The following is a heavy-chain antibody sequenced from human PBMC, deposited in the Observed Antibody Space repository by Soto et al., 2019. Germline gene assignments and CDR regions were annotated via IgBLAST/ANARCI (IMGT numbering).Heavy chain of an antibody. D-gene: IGHD3-22*01. CDR1: GGSISSGGYY. J-gene: IGHJ6*02. CDR2: IYYSGST. V-gene: IGHV4-31*03. Sequence: SETLSLTCTVSGGSISSGGYYWSWIRQHPGKGLEWIGYIYYSGSTYYNPSLKSRVTISVDTSKNQFSLKLSSVTAADTAVYYCARETYYYDSSGYYPENRPNDGIDVWGQGTTVTVSS. CDR3: ARETYYYDSSGYYPENRPNDGIDV.